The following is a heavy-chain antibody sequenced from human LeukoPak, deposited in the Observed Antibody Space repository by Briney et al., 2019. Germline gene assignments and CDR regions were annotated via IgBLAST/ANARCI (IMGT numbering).Heavy chain of an antibody. D-gene: IGHD3-22*01. V-gene: IGHV4-39*07. CDR2: INHNGST. Sequence: PSQTLSLTSTVSGRSISSSSYYWGWIRQPPGKGLEWIGEINHNGSTNYNPSLKSRVTISVDTSKNQFSLKLSSVTAADTAVYYCARYIPGTIVVVTATFDAFDIWGQGTMVTVSS. CDR1: GRSISSSSYY. J-gene: IGHJ3*02. CDR3: ARYIPGTIVVVTATFDAFDI.